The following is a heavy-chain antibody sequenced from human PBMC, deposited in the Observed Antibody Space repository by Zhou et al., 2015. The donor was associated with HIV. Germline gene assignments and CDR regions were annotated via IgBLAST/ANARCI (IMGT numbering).Heavy chain of an antibody. Sequence: QVQLVQSGAEVKKPGSSVKVSCKASGGTFSSYAISWVRQAPGQGLEWMGGIIPIFGTANYAQKFQGRVTITADESTSTAYMELSSLRSDDTAVYYCARDPYRPRGSGNYYYAMDVWGQGTTVTVSS. V-gene: IGHV1-69*01. CDR1: GGTFSSYA. D-gene: IGHD3-10*01. CDR2: IIPIFGTA. CDR3: ARDPYRPRGSGNYYYAMDV. J-gene: IGHJ6*02.